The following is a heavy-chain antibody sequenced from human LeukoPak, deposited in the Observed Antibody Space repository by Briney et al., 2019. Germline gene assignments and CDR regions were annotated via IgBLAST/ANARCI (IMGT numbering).Heavy chain of an antibody. D-gene: IGHD2-2*01. CDR3: VKEHCSSTSCFYFDD. J-gene: IGHJ4*02. V-gene: IGHV3-64D*06. CDR1: RFTFSNFG. Sequence: GGSLRLFFSASRFTFSNFGMHWVRQAPGKGLEYVSAISGNGGSTHYADSVKGRFTISRDNSKNTLYLQMTSLKAEDTAVYYCVKEHCSSTSCFYFDDWGQGTLVTVSS. CDR2: ISGNGGST.